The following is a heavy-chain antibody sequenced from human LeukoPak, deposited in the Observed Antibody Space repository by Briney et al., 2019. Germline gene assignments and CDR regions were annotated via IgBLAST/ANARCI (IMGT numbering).Heavy chain of an antibody. J-gene: IGHJ4*02. CDR3: ARDLQLIFDY. CDR2: ISYDGSNK. CDR1: GFTFSSYG. D-gene: IGHD5-18*01. V-gene: IGHV3-30*03. Sequence: GGSLRLSCAASGFTFSSYGMHWVRQAPGKGLEWVAVISYDGSNKYYADSVKGRFTISRDNSKNTLYLQMNSLRAEDTAVYCCARDLQLIFDYWGQGTLVTVSS.